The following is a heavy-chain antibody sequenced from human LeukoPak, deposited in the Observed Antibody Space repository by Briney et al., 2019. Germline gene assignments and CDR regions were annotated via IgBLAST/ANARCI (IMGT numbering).Heavy chain of an antibody. J-gene: IGHJ4*02. CDR2: ISSSGSTK. V-gene: IGHV3-48*01. Sequence: GGSLRLSCGASGITFSSYSMNWVRQAPGKGKEWDSYISSSGSTKYYADSVKGRFTISRDNARNSLYLQMNSLRVEDTAVYYCARDGFSSSWGLAYWGQGTLVTVSS. CDR3: ARDGFSSSWGLAY. CDR1: GITFSSYS. D-gene: IGHD6-13*01.